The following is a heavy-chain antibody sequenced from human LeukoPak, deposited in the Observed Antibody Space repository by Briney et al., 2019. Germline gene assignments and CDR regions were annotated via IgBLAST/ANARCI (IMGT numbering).Heavy chain of an antibody. CDR3: ARGAMTYYYYYGMDV. CDR2: IYYSGST. D-gene: IGHD3-16*01. V-gene: IGHV4-31*11. J-gene: IGHJ6*02. CDR1: GGSFSGYY. Sequence: SETLSLTCAVYGGSFSGYYWSWIRQHPGKGLEWIGYIYYSGSTYYNPSLKSRVTISVDTSKNQFSLKLNSVTAADTAVYYCARGAMTYYYYYGMDVWGQGTTVTVSS.